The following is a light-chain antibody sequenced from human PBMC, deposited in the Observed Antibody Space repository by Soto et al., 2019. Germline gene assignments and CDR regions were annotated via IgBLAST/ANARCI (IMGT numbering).Light chain of an antibody. CDR1: SSDIGTYNS. Sequence: QSALTQPRSVSGSPGQSVTISCTGTSSDIGTYNSVSWYQQHSGKAPRFIIYDAGRRPSGVPDRFSGSKSGNTASLTISGLQAEDEADYYCCSYAGNYIYVFGTGTKLTVL. V-gene: IGLV2-11*01. CDR2: DAG. CDR3: CSYAGNYIYV. J-gene: IGLJ1*01.